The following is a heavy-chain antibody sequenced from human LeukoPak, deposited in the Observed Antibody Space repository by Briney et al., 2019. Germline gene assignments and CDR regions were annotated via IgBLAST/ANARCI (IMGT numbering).Heavy chain of an antibody. Sequence: ASVKVSCKASGYTFTSYGISWVRQAPGQGLKWMGWISAYNGNTNYAQKLQGRVTMTTDTSTSTAYMELRSLRSDDTAVYYCARDGPFLYSSSWVLPPGYGMDVWGQGTTVTVSS. V-gene: IGHV1-18*01. CDR1: GYTFTSYG. J-gene: IGHJ6*02. D-gene: IGHD6-13*01. CDR2: ISAYNGNT. CDR3: ARDGPFLYSSSWVLPPGYGMDV.